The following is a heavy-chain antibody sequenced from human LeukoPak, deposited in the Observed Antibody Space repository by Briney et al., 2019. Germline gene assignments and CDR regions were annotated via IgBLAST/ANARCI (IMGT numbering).Heavy chain of an antibody. CDR3: ARYSYGHLDY. CDR1: GGSFSGYY. D-gene: IGHD5-18*01. CDR2: IYTSGST. V-gene: IGHV4-59*10. J-gene: IGHJ4*02. Sequence: SETLSLTCAVYGGSFSGYYWSWIRQPAGKGLEWIGRIYTSGSTNYNPSLKSRVTISVDTSKNQFSLKLSSVTAADTAVYYCARYSYGHLDYWGQGTLVTVSS.